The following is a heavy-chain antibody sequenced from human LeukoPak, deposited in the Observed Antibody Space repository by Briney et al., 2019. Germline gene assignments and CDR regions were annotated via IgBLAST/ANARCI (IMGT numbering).Heavy chain of an antibody. D-gene: IGHD5-24*01. Sequence: SETLSLTCTVSGYSISSGYYWGWIRQPPGKGLEWIGSIYHSGSTYYNPSLKSRVTISVDTSKNQFSLKLSSVTAADTAVYYCARDPGQRMATINWCFDLWGRGTLVTVSS. J-gene: IGHJ2*01. V-gene: IGHV4-38-2*02. CDR1: GYSISSGYY. CDR2: IYHSGST. CDR3: ARDPGQRMATINWCFDL.